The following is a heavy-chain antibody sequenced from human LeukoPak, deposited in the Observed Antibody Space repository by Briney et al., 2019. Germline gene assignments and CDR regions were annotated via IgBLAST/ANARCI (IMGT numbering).Heavy chain of an antibody. J-gene: IGHJ5*02. CDR3: ARDWGFGDSEDWFDP. V-gene: IGHV4-38-2*02. Sequence: SETLSLTCNVSGYSISRGYYWGWIRQPPGEGLEWIGIVHHTGSTYYNPSLRSRVSISVDNSTNHISLEMRSVTAADTAVYYCARDWGFGDSEDWFDPWGQGTLVTVSS. CDR1: GYSISRGYY. D-gene: IGHD3-10*01. CDR2: VHHTGST.